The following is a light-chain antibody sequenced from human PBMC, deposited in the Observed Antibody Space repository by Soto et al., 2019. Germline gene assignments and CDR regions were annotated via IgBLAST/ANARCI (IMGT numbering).Light chain of an antibody. V-gene: IGKV3-15*01. CDR2: GAS. Sequence: EIVMTQSPATLSVSPGERATLSCRASQSVSGNLAWYQQKPGQPPRLLIYGASNRAPGIPARFSGSGSGTGGTRTISRLQSEEFAVHCCQQYNNWPPLTCGGGTPVEI. CDR1: QSVSGN. CDR3: QQYNNWPPLT. J-gene: IGKJ4*01.